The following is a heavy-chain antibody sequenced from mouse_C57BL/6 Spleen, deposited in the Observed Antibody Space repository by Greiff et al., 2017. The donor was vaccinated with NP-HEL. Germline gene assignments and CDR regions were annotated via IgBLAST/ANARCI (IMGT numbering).Heavy chain of an antibody. CDR1: GYTFTSYW. V-gene: IGHV1-69*01. CDR2: IDPSDSYT. J-gene: IGHJ2*01. Sequence: QVQLQQSGAELVMPGASVKLSCKASGYTFTSYWMHWVKQRPGQGLEWIGEIDPSDSYTKYNQKFKGKSTLTVDKSSSTAYMQLSSLTSEDSEVYYCARNYDYHFDYWGQGTTLTVSS. D-gene: IGHD2-4*01. CDR3: ARNYDYHFDY.